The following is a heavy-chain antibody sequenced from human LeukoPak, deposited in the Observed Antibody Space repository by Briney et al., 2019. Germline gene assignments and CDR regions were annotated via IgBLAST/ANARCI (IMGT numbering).Heavy chain of an antibody. J-gene: IGHJ6*02. Sequence: ASVKVSCKASGYTFTSYGISWVRQAPGQGLEWMGWISAYNGNTNYAQKLQGRVTMTTDTSTSTAYMELRSLRSDDKAVYYCARDSLYDSSGYYYYYGMDVWGQGTTVTVSS. CDR3: ARDSLYDSSGYYYYYGMDV. CDR2: ISAYNGNT. D-gene: IGHD3-22*01. V-gene: IGHV1-18*01. CDR1: GYTFTSYG.